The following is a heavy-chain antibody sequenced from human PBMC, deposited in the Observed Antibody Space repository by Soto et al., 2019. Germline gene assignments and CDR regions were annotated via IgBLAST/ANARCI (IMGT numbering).Heavy chain of an antibody. J-gene: IGHJ4*02. Sequence: ITLKESGPARVKPTQTLTLTCTFSGFSLTTMGVGGGWIRQPPGKALEWLALIYWDDDEGYSQSLKSRLTITKDTSKNQVVLTMTNRDPVDTATYYCAHRPRGYSYHFDYWGQGTLVPVSS. V-gene: IGHV2-5*02. CDR2: IYWDDDE. CDR3: AHRPRGYSYHFDY. CDR1: GFSLTTMGVG. D-gene: IGHD5-18*01.